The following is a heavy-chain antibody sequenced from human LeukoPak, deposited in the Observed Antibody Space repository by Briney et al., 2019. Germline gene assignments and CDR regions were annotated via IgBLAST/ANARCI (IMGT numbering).Heavy chain of an antibody. Sequence: GGSLRLSCAASGFTISGNWMHWVRQAPGKGLEWVAVIWYDGSNKYYADSVKGRFTISRDNSKNTLYLQMNSLRVEDTAVYYCARDPRRKATVVTPMAFDYWGQGTLVTVSS. V-gene: IGHV3-33*08. J-gene: IGHJ4*02. D-gene: IGHD4-23*01. CDR2: IWYDGSNK. CDR3: ARDPRRKATVVTPMAFDY. CDR1: GFTISGNW.